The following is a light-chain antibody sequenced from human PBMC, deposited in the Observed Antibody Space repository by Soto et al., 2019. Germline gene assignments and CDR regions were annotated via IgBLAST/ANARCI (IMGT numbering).Light chain of an antibody. J-gene: IGKJ4*01. CDR2: AAS. CDR3: QKYNTATRT. V-gene: IGKV1-27*01. Sequence: IQMTQSPSALSASVGDRVTITCRASQDIRHFLAWYQHKPGRVPELLIYAASTLQSGVPSRFSGSGSGTDFILTISSLQPEDAATYSCQKYNTATRTFGGGTTVEI. CDR1: QDIRHF.